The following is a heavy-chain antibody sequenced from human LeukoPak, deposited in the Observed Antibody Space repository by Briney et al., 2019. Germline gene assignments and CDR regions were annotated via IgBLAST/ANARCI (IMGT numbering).Heavy chain of an antibody. D-gene: IGHD3-10*01. CDR3: ARVGSGKNLDY. CDR2: IIPILGIA. Sequence: ASVKVSCKASGGTFSSYAISCVRQAPGQGLEWMGRIIPILGIANYAQRFQGRVTITADKSTSTAYMELSSLRSEDTAVYYCARVGSGKNLDYWGQGTLVTVSS. V-gene: IGHV1-69*04. J-gene: IGHJ4*02. CDR1: GGTFSSYA.